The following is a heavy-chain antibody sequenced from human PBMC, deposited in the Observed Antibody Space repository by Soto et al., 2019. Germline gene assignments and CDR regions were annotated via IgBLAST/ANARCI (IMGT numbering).Heavy chain of an antibody. V-gene: IGHV4-59*01. J-gene: IGHJ4*02. CDR2: IYYSGST. D-gene: IGHD1-20*01. Sequence: LSLTCTVSGGSISSYYWSWIRQPPGKGLEWIGYIYYSGSTNYNPSLKSRVTISVDTSKNQFSLKLSSVTAADTAVYYCARPTYNSGSPFDYWGQGTLVTVSS. CDR1: GGSISSYY. CDR3: ARPTYNSGSPFDY.